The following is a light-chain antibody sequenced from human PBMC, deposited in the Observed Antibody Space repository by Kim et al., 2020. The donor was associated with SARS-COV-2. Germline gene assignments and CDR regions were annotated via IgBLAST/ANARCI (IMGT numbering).Light chain of an antibody. CDR2: GAS. CDR3: QHYGSSPGT. J-gene: IGKJ1*01. CDR1: QSVSGY. V-gene: IGKV3-20*01. Sequence: LSPGERATLSCRATQSVSGYLAWYQQKPGQAPRLLIYGASSRATGIPDRFSGSGSGTDFTLTISRLEPEDFAVYYCQHYGSSPGTFGQGTKVEIK.